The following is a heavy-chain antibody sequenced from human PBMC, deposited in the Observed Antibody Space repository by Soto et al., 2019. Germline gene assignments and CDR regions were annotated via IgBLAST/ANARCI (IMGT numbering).Heavy chain of an antibody. CDR3: AKRRGYYYGMDV. J-gene: IGHJ6*02. Sequence: EVQLLESGGGLVQPGGSLRLSCAASGFTFSSYAMSWVRQAPGKGLEWVSAISGSGGSTYYADSVKGRFTISRDNSKNTLYLQMNSQRAEDTAVYYCAKRRGYYYGMDVWGQGTTVTVSS. CDR1: GFTFSSYA. V-gene: IGHV3-23*01. D-gene: IGHD3-10*01. CDR2: ISGSGGST.